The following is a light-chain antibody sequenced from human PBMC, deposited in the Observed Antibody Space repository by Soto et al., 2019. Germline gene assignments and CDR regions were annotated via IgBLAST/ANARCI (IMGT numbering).Light chain of an antibody. CDR3: QQYYFISRT. V-gene: IGKV3-20*01. CDR2: WAS. CDR1: QSVSSSY. J-gene: IGKJ1*01. Sequence: EIVLTQSPGTLSLSPGERATLSCRASQSVSSSYLAWYQQKPGQPPKLLIYWASTRESGVPDRFSGSGSGTDFTLTISTLQAEDVAVYYCQQYYFISRTFGQGTKVQIK.